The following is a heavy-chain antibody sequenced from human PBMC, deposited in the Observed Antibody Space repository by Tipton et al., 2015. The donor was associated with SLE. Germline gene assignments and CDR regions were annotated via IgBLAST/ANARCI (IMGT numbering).Heavy chain of an antibody. J-gene: IGHJ4*02. V-gene: IGHV3-7*01. Sequence: SLRLSCAAPGFIFSSYWMSWVRQAPGKGLEWVANIKQDGSEKYYVDSVKGRFTISRDNAKNSLYLQMNSLRVEDTAVYYCARDSPGYCSSTSCYMGDWGQGTLVTVSS. CDR1: GFIFSSYW. CDR2: IKQDGSEK. CDR3: ARDSPGYCSSTSCYMGD. D-gene: IGHD2-2*02.